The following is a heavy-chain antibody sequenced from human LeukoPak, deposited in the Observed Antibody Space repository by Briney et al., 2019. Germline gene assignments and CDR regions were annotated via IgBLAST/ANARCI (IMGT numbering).Heavy chain of an antibody. CDR2: ITRSGTTI. Sequence: PGGSLRLSCAASGFTFSTHEMNWVRQAPGKGLEWISYITRSGTTIYYADSVKGRFTISRDNSKNTLYLQMNSLRAEDTAVYYCARDRGITEKVAGYGMDVWGQGTTVTVSS. V-gene: IGHV3-48*03. D-gene: IGHD3-10*01. J-gene: IGHJ6*02. CDR1: GFTFSTHE. CDR3: ARDRGITEKVAGYGMDV.